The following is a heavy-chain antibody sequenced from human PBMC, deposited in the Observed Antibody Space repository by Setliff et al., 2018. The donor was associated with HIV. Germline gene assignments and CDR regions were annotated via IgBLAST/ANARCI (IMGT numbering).Heavy chain of an antibody. CDR2: IHTTGTT. CDR1: GGSISSGSYY. CDR3: ARGDGTKYYYYYYMDV. V-gene: IGHV4-61*09. Sequence: SETLSLTCTVSGGSISSGSYYWSWIRQPAGEGLEWIGQIHTTGTTNCNPSLKSRVTISVDTSKNQFSLKLSSVTAADTAVYYCARGDGTKYYYYYYMDVWGKGTTVTVSS. J-gene: IGHJ6*03. D-gene: IGHD1-7*01.